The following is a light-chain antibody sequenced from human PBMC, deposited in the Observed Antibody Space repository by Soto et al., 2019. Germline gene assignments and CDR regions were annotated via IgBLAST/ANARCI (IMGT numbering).Light chain of an antibody. J-gene: IGKJ2*01. CDR1: QSVSSN. V-gene: IGKV3-15*01. CDR3: QQSHGIPYT. CDR2: GAS. Sequence: EIVMTQSPATLSVSPGERATLYCRASQSVSSNLAWYQQKPGQAPRLLIYGASTRATGIPARFSGSGSGTEFTLTISSLQSEDFATYYCQQSHGIPYTFGQGTKLEIK.